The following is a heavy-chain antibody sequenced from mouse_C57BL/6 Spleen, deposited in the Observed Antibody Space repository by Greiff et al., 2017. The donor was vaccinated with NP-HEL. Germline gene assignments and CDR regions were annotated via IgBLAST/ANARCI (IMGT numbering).Heavy chain of an antibody. V-gene: IGHV1-55*01. J-gene: IGHJ1*03. CDR2: IYPGSGST. Sequence: VQLQQPGAELVKPGASVKMSCKASGYTFTSYWITWVKQRPGQGLEWIGDIYPGSGSTNYNEKFKSKATLTVDTSSSTAYMQISSLTSEDSAVYYCAGDYYGSSYWYFDVWGTGTTVTVSS. CDR3: AGDYYGSSYWYFDV. D-gene: IGHD1-1*01. CDR1: GYTFTSYW.